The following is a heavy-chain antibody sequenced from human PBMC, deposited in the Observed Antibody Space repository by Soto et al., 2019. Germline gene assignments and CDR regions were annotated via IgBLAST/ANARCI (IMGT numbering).Heavy chain of an antibody. D-gene: IGHD3-3*01. CDR1: GFTFRSYG. Sequence: PGGSLRLSCAASGFTFRSYGMHWVRQAPGKGLEGVAVISYDGSNKYYAYSVKGRFTISRDNSKNTLYLQMNSLRAEDTAVYYCAKEQPAHDTYYDFWSGYYVDYWGQGTLVTVSS. J-gene: IGHJ4*02. CDR3: AKEQPAHDTYYDFWSGYYVDY. CDR2: ISYDGSNK. V-gene: IGHV3-30*18.